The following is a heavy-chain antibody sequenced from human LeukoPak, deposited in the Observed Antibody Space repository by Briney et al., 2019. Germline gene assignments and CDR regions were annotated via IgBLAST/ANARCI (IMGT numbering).Heavy chain of an antibody. CDR3: AREGVGAIIRLDAFDI. D-gene: IGHD1-26*01. Sequence: GGSLRLSCAASGFTFSTSAMSWVRQAPGKELEWVSGISGSGGNTYYADSVKGRFTISRDNSKNTLYLQMSSLRAEDTALYYCAREGVGAIIRLDAFDIWGQGTMVTVSS. CDR2: ISGSGGNT. CDR1: GFTFSTSA. J-gene: IGHJ3*02. V-gene: IGHV3-23*01.